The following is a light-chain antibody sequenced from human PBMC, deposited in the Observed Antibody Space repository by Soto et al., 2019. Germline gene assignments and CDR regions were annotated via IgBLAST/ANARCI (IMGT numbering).Light chain of an antibody. CDR2: AS. CDR3: RRYGTSTL. J-gene: IGKJ3*01. V-gene: IGKV3-20*01. Sequence: EIVLTQSPGTLSLSPGERATLSCRASQTVSDMYLAWHQQKPGQAPRLLIYASNRATGIPDKFSGSGSRTDFTLTIGRLEPEVLAEYSWRRYGTSTLFSPGTKVDI. CDR1: QTVSDMY.